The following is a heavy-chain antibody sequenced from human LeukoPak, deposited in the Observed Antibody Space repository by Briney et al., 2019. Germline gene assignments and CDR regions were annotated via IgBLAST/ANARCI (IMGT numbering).Heavy chain of an antibody. Sequence: ASVKVSCKASGYTFTSYDINWVRQATGQGLEWMGWVNPNSGNTDYAQKFQGRVTMTRNTPISTAYMELSSLRSDDTAVYYCARGEYYYDSGGKSPDYWGQGTLVTVSS. CDR1: GYTFTSYD. V-gene: IGHV1-8*01. J-gene: IGHJ4*02. CDR2: VNPNSGNT. D-gene: IGHD3-22*01. CDR3: ARGEYYYDSGGKSPDY.